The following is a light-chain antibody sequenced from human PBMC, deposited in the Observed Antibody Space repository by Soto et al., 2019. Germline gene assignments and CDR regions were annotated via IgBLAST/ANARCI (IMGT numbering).Light chain of an antibody. CDR2: DAS. CDR3: QQYGDLPLT. J-gene: IGKJ4*01. Sequence: DIQMTQSPPSLSASVRDRFTITCQASQDIGNYLSWYQQKLGKAPKLLIYDASSLETGVPPRFSGSGSGTDFAFTITSLQPEDFATYYCQQYGDLPLTFGGGTKV. V-gene: IGKV1-33*01. CDR1: QDIGNY.